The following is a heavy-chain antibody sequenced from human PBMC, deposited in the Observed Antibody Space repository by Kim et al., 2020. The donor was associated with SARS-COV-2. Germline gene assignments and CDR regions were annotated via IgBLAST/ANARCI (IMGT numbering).Heavy chain of an antibody. D-gene: IGHD6-19*01. CDR2: ISYDGSNK. J-gene: IGHJ4*02. CDR1: GFTFSSYG. CDR3: AKDKYSGWYYFDY. Sequence: GGSLRLSCAASGFTFSSYGMHWVRQAPGKGLEWVAVISYDGSNKYYADSVKGRFTISRDNSKNTLYLQMNSLRAEDTAVYYCAKDKYSGWYYFDYWGQGTLVTVSS. V-gene: IGHV3-30*18.